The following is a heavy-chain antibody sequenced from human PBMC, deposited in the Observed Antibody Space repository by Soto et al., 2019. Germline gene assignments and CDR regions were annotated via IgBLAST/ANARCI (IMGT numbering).Heavy chain of an antibody. D-gene: IGHD3-10*01. CDR2: ISSNSGTI. J-gene: IGHJ4*02. CDR1: GFIFTSYA. CDR3: ARDWYYYGSGSYYPFDY. Sequence: PGGSLRLSCAASGFIFTSYAMNWVRQAPGKGLEWVSYISSNSGTIYYTDSVKGRFTISRDNTKNSLYLQMNSLRDEDTAVYYCARDWYYYGSGSYYPFDYWGRGTLVTVSS. V-gene: IGHV3-48*02.